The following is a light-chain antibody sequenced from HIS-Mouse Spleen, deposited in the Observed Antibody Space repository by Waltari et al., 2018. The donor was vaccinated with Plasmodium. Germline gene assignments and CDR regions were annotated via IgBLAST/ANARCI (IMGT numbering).Light chain of an antibody. Sequence: SYELTQPPSVSVSPGQTDRITCSGTELQNKYASWYQQKPGQAPVQVIYKDSERPSGIPERFSRSSSGTTVTLTITGVQAEDEADYYCQSSDSSSTYWVFGGGTKLTVL. V-gene: IGLV3-25*03. J-gene: IGLJ3*02. CDR3: QSSDSSSTYWV. CDR1: ELQNKY. CDR2: KDS.